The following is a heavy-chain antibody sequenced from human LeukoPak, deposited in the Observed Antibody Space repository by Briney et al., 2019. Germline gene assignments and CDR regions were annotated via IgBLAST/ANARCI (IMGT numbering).Heavy chain of an antibody. J-gene: IGHJ6*03. V-gene: IGHV4-38-2*02. CDR2: INHSGST. D-gene: IGHD4-17*01. CDR3: ARSAYDGYGDYYYYYYMDV. CDR1: NYSISSGYY. Sequence: SETLSLTCTVSNYSISSGYYWSWIRQPPGKGLEWIGEINHSGSTNYNPSLKSRVTISVDTSKNQFSLKLSSVTAADTAVYYCARSAYDGYGDYYYYYYMDVWGKGTTVTISS.